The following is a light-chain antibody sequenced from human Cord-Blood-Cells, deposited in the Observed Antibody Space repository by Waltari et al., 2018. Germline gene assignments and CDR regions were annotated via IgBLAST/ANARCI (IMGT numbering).Light chain of an antibody. Sequence: DIQLTQSPSFLSASVGDRVTITCRASQGISSYLAWYQQKPGKAPKLLIYAASTLQSGVPSRFSGSGSGTDFTLTISSLQPEDFATYHCQQSYSTLYSFGQGTKLEIK. V-gene: IGKV1-39*01. J-gene: IGKJ2*03. CDR1: QGISSY. CDR2: AAS. CDR3: QQSYSTLYS.